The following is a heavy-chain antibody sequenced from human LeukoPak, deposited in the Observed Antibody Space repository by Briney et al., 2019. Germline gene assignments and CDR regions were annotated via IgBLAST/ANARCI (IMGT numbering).Heavy chain of an antibody. D-gene: IGHD3-10*01. CDR3: AGCLVRGVIIKGNWFDP. CDR2: IIPIFGTA. Sequence: SVTVSFKASGGTFSSYAISWVRQAPGQGLEWMGGIIPIFGTANYAQKFQGRVTITADESTSTAYMVLSSLRSEDTAVYYCAGCLVRGVIIKGNWFDPWGQGTLVTVSS. CDR1: GGTFSSYA. V-gene: IGHV1-69*01. J-gene: IGHJ5*02.